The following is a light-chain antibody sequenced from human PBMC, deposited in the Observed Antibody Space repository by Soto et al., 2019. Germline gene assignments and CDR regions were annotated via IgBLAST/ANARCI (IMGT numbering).Light chain of an antibody. CDR1: QTITNY. CDR2: AAS. J-gene: IGKJ2*01. CDR3: QQSYRTPYT. V-gene: IGKV1-39*01. Sequence: DIQMTQSPSSLSASVGDRVTITCRASQTITNYLNWYQQKPGKAPKLLIYAASSLRSGVPSRFSGSGSGTDFTLTISSLQAEDFATYYCQQSYRTPYTFGQGSKLEIK.